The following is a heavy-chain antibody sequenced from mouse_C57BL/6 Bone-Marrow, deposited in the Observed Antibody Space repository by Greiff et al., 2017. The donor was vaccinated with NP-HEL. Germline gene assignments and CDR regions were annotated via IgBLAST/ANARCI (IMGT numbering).Heavy chain of an antibody. V-gene: IGHV1-54*01. CDR2: INPGSGGT. CDR1: GYAFTNYL. CDR3: ARFYYGSSFYYYAMDY. D-gene: IGHD1-1*01. Sequence: QVQLQQSGAELVRPGTSVKVSCKASGYAFTNYLIEWVKQRPGQGLEWIGVINPGSGGTNYNEKFKGKATLTADKSSSTAYMQLSSLTSEDSAVYFCARFYYGSSFYYYAMDYWGQGTSVTVSS. J-gene: IGHJ4*01.